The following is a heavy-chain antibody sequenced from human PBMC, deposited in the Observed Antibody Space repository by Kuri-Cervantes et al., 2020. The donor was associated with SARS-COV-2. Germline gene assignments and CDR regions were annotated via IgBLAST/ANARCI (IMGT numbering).Heavy chain of an antibody. V-gene: IGHV3-30-3*01. CDR1: GFTFSSYA. J-gene: IGHJ6*02. CDR3: ARASGSSLHYGMDV. D-gene: IGHD1-26*01. Sequence: GESLKISCAASGFTFSSYAMHWVRQAPGKGLEWVAVISYDGSNKYYADSVKGRFTISRDNSKNTLYPQMNSLRAEDTAVYYCARASGSSLHYGMDVWGQGTTVTVSS. CDR2: ISYDGSNK.